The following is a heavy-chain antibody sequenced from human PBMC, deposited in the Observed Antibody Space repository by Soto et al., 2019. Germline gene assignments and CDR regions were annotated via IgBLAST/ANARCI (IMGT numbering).Heavy chain of an antibody. Sequence: GGSLRLSCAASGFTFSNYAMSWVRQAPGKGLEWVSAISTSGSTTYHADSVKGHFTISRDNSKDTLDLLMTNLRSEDTAVYYCAKSKDEDCSVTGCSGNAFDIWGQGTMVTVSS. V-gene: IGHV3-23*01. J-gene: IGHJ3*02. D-gene: IGHD2-2*01. CDR2: ISTSGSTT. CDR1: GFTFSNYA. CDR3: AKSKDEDCSVTGCSGNAFDI.